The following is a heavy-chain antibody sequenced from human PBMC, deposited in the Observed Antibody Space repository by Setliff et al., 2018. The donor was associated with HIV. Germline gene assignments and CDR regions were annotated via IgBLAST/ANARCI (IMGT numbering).Heavy chain of an antibody. D-gene: IGHD3-10*01. CDR2: INHSGST. CDR1: GGSFSGYY. Sequence: SETLPLTCAVYGGSFSGYYWSWIRQPPGKGLEWIGAINHSGSTNYNPVLMSRVSFSADTSKNQFSLNLNCVTATATDVYYHARQGLTMNRGVPAPILYYFVYWGPGILVTVSS. V-gene: IGHV4-34*01. CDR3: ARQGLTMNRGVPAPILYYFVY. J-gene: IGHJ4*02.